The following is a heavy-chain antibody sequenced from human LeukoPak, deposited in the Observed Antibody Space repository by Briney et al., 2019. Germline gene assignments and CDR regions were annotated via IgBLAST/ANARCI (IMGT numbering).Heavy chain of an antibody. CDR3: ARDRQNYDFWSGYLLPFWFDP. J-gene: IGHJ5*02. Sequence: GGSLRLSCAASGFTFSSYGMNWVRQAPGKGLEWVSSISSSSSYIYYADSVKGRFTISRDNAKNPLYLQMNSLRAEDTAVYYCARDRQNYDFWSGYLLPFWFDPWGQGTLVTVSS. V-gene: IGHV3-21*01. D-gene: IGHD3-3*01. CDR2: ISSSSSYI. CDR1: GFTFSSYG.